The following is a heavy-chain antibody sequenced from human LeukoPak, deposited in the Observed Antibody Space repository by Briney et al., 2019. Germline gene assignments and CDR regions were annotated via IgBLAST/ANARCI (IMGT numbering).Heavy chain of an antibody. CDR2: IKEDGSEK. J-gene: IGHJ4*02. CDR3: ARDGRWISRYEGSSPV. CDR1: GFTFSSYW. D-gene: IGHD3-22*01. V-gene: IGHV3-7*01. Sequence: LTGGSLRLSRAASGFTFSSYWMSWVRQVPGKGLEWVANIKEDGSEKYYVDSVKGRFTISRDNVKNSLYLQMNSLRVEDTAVYYCARDGRWISRYEGSSPVWGQGTLVTVSS.